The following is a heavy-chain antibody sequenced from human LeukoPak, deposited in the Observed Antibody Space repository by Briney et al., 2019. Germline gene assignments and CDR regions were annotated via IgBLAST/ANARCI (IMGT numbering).Heavy chain of an antibody. D-gene: IGHD3-3*01. CDR2: IYYSGST. V-gene: IGHV4-39*01. CDR1: GGSISSSSYY. CDR3: ARHNYDFWSGYYTLYYFDY. Sequence: SETLSLTCTVSGGSISSSSYYWGRTRQPPGKGLEWIGSIYYSGSTYYNPSLKSRVTISVDTSKNQFSLKLSSVTAADTAVYYCARHNYDFWSGYYTLYYFDYWGQGTLVTVSS. J-gene: IGHJ4*02.